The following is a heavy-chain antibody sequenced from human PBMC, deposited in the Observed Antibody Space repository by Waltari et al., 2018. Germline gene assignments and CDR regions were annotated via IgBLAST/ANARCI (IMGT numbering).Heavy chain of an antibody. CDR1: GFTVSSNY. CDR3: ARGGGDSSGYYYVAFDY. Sequence: EVQLVESGGGLIQPGGSLRLSCAASGFTVSSNYMSWVRQAPGKGLEWVSVIYSGGSTYYADSGKGRFTISRDNSKNTLYLQMNSLRAEDTAVYYCARGGGDSSGYYYVAFDYWGQGTLVTVSS. D-gene: IGHD3-22*01. CDR2: IYSGGST. V-gene: IGHV3-53*01. J-gene: IGHJ4*02.